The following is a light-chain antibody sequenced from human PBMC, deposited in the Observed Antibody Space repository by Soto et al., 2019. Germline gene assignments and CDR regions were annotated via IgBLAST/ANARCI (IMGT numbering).Light chain of an antibody. CDR3: QQLSSYPRT. CDR2: AAS. V-gene: IGKV1-9*01. J-gene: IGKJ1*01. CDR1: QGISSY. Sequence: DIQLTQSPSFLSASVGDRVTITCRASQGISSYLAWYQQKPGKAPKLLIYAASTLQSGVPSRFSGSGSGTEFTLTITSLQPEDFATYYCQQLSSYPRTFGHGTKVEIK.